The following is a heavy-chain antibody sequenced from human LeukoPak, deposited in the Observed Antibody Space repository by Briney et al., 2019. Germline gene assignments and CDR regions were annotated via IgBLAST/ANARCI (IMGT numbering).Heavy chain of an antibody. CDR3: ATEEGAAAGTIRTAPDY. CDR2: INHSGST. J-gene: IGHJ4*02. D-gene: IGHD6-13*01. V-gene: IGHV4-34*01. CDR1: GGSFSGYY. Sequence: PSETLSLTCAVYGGSFSGYYWSWTRQPPGKGLEWIGEINHSGSTNYNPSLTSRVTISVDTSKNQFSLRLSSVTAADTAVYYCATEEGAAAGTIRTAPDYWGQGTLVTVSS.